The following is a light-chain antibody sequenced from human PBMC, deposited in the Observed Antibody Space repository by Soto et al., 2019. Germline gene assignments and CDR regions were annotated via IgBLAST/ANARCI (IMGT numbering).Light chain of an antibody. CDR2: EVT. V-gene: IGLV2-14*01. J-gene: IGLJ3*02. CDR3: SSYTSSSTLV. CDR1: SSDVGRYNY. Sequence: QSVLTQPASVSGSPGQSITISCTGTSSDVGRYNYVSWYQQHPGKVPKLIIYEVTNRPSGVSNRFSGSKSGNTASLTISGLQAVDEAGYYCSSYTSSSTLVFGGGTKVTVL.